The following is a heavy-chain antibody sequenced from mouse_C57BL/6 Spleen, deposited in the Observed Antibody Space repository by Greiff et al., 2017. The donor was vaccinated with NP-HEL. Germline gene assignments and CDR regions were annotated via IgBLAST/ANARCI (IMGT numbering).Heavy chain of an antibody. Sequence: QVQLKQSGPGLVQPSQSLSITCTVSGFSLTSYGVHWVRQSPGKGLEWLGVIWSGGSTDYNAAFISRLSISKDNSKSQVFFKMNSLQADDTAIYYCARNFLRDGSSPSGYFDVWGTGTTVTVSS. J-gene: IGHJ1*03. CDR3: ARNFLRDGSSPSGYFDV. D-gene: IGHD1-1*01. CDR2: IWSGGST. CDR1: GFSLTSYG. V-gene: IGHV2-2*01.